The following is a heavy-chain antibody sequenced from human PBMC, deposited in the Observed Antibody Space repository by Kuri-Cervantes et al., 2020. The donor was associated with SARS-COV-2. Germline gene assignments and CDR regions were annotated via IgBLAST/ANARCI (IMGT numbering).Heavy chain of an antibody. V-gene: IGHV3-48*04. CDR3: TTDFLAYYDFWSGYHAKGMDV. CDR2: ISSSGSTI. D-gene: IGHD3-3*01. J-gene: IGHJ6*02. Sequence: GESLKISCAASGFTFSSYWMSWVRQAPGKGLEWVSYISSSGSTIYYADSVKGRFTISRDNAKNSLYLQMNSLKTEDTAVYYCTTDFLAYYDFWSGYHAKGMDVWGQGTTVTVSS. CDR1: GFTFSSYW.